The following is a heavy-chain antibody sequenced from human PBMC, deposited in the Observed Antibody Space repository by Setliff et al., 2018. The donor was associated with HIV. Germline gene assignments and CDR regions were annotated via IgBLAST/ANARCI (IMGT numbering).Heavy chain of an antibody. Sequence: SGPTLVNPTQTLTLTCTFSGFSLSTSGMRVSWIWQPPGKGLEWIGYIYTSGSTNYNPSLKSRVTISVDTSKKQFSLKLSSVTAADTAVYYCARGVNTGGYHYYYYYMDVWGKGTTVTVSS. CDR2: IYTSGST. V-gene: IGHV4-61*02. J-gene: IGHJ6*03. D-gene: IGHD2-2*01. CDR1: GFSLSTSGMR. CDR3: ARGVNTGGYHYYYYYMDV.